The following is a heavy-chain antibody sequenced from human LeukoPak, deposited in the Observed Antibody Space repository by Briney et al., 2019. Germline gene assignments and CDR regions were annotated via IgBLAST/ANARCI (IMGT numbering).Heavy chain of an antibody. V-gene: IGHV4-39*01. Sequence: SETLSLTCTVSGGSISSSSYYWGWIRQPPGKGLEWIGSIYYSGSTYYNPSLRSRVTISVDTSKKQFSLRLSSVTAADTAVYYCARRPLAAATRFDPWGQGTLVTVSS. D-gene: IGHD6-13*01. CDR1: GGSISSSSYY. J-gene: IGHJ5*02. CDR3: ARRPLAAATRFDP. CDR2: IYYSGST.